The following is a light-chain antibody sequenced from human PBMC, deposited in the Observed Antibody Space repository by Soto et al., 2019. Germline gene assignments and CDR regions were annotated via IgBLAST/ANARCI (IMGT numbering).Light chain of an antibody. CDR1: SSDVGGYNY. CDR2: EVS. Sequence: QSVLTQPASVSGSPGQSITISCTGTSSDVGGYNYVSWYQQHPGKAPKLMIYEVSNRPSGVSNRFSGSKSGNTASLTISGLKAEDEADYYCSSYTSSSTRAVFGGGTKLTVL. J-gene: IGLJ2*01. V-gene: IGLV2-14*01. CDR3: SSYTSSSTRAV.